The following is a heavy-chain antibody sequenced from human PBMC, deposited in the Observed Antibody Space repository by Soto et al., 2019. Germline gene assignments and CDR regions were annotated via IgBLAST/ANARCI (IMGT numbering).Heavy chain of an antibody. CDR1: GDRFSSYT. CDR3: ARTVETTMEWVAGGFGWFDP. Sequence: QVHLVQSGAEVKKPGSSVKVSCKASGDRFSSYTIDWVRQAPGQGLEWMGRVDPFLGKAKYGQKFQGRVTITAGKFTRTAEMEMSRLRSADTAVYYCARTVETTMEWVAGGFGWFDPWGQGSLVTVSS. CDR2: VDPFLGKA. V-gene: IGHV1-69*02. D-gene: IGHD5-18*01. J-gene: IGHJ5*02.